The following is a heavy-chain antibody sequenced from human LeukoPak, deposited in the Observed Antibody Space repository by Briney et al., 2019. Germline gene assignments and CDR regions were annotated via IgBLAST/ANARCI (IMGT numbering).Heavy chain of an antibody. CDR3: ARDGRSGSYLNCFDY. V-gene: IGHV1-69*13. CDR2: IIPIFGTV. CDR1: GGTFSSYA. Sequence: ASVKVSCKASGGTFSSYAISWVRQAPGQGLEWMGGIIPIFGTVNYAQKFQGRVTITADESTSTAYMELSSLRSEDTAVYYCARDGRSGSYLNCFDYWGQGTLVTVSS. D-gene: IGHD1-26*01. J-gene: IGHJ4*02.